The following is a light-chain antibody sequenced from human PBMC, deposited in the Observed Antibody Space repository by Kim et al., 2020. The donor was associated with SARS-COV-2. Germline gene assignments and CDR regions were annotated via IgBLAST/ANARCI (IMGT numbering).Light chain of an antibody. J-gene: IGKJ1*01. CDR2: VAS. CDR1: ESLLHSNGYTY. CDR3: MQTLQIPWT. Sequence: DIVMTQSPFSLAVTPGEPASISCRSSESLLHSNGYTYLDWYLQKPGQSPQLLIYVASNRASGVPDRFSGSASGTDFTLKISRVEAEDVGLYYCMQTLQIPWTFGQGTKVDIK. V-gene: IGKV2-28*01.